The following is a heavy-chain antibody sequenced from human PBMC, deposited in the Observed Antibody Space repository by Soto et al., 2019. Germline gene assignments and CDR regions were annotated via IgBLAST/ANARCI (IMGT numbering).Heavy chain of an antibody. J-gene: IGHJ5*02. CDR3: ARVTVYNWNRSMGRLDP. V-gene: IGHV1-8*01. CDR2: INPNNGNT. CDR1: GYTFTSYA. D-gene: IGHD1-20*01. Sequence: GASVKVSCKDSGYTFTSYAINCVQPATGQGLEWMGWINPNNGNTGYAQKLQGRVTMTTDTSMSTAYMELRSLRSDDTAVYYCARVTVYNWNRSMGRLDPWGQGTLVTVSS.